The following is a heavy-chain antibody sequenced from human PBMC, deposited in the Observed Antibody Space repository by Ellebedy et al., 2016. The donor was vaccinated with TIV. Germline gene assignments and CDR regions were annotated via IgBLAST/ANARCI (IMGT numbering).Heavy chain of an antibody. CDR2: IGKGGDT. Sequence: GGSLRLXCAASGITVGNNYMNWIRQAPGKGLDWVSGIGKGGDTYYADSVRGRFTISRDNSKNTLYMQMNSLRAEDTAVYYCVKGGWGSYSDYWGQGIVVTVFS. D-gene: IGHD7-27*01. J-gene: IGHJ4*02. V-gene: IGHV3-53*01. CDR3: VKGGWGSYSDY. CDR1: GITVGNNY.